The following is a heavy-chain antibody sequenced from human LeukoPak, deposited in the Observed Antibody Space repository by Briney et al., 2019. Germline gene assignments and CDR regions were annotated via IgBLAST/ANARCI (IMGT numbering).Heavy chain of an antibody. CDR1: GYTFTSYG. CDR2: ISAYNGNT. Sequence: ASVKVSCKASGYTFTSYGISWVRQAPGQGLEWMGWISAYNGNTNYAQKLQGRVTMTTDTSTSTAYMELRSLRSDDTAVYYCARVPHYYDSSGYIDYWGQGTPVTVSS. J-gene: IGHJ4*02. V-gene: IGHV1-18*01. D-gene: IGHD3-22*01. CDR3: ARVPHYYDSSGYIDY.